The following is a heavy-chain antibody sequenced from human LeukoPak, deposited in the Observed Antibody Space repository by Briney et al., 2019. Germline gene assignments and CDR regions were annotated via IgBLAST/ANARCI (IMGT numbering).Heavy chain of an antibody. V-gene: IGHV4-4*07. J-gene: IGHJ5*02. D-gene: IGHD6-13*01. CDR2: IYTSGST. Sequence: PSETLSLTCTVSGGFISSYSWSWLRQDAGKGLEWIGRIYTSGSTNYNPSLKSRVTMSVDTSKNQFSLNLSSVTAADTAVYFCAGAVASTSIGWFDPLGQGTLVTVSS. CDR3: AGAVASTSIGWFDP. CDR1: GGFISSYS.